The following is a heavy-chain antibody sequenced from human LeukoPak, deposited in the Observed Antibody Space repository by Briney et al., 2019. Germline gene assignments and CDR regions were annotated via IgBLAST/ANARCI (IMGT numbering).Heavy chain of an antibody. Sequence: PGGSLRLSCAASGFTFSSYGMHWVRQAPGKGLEWVAVISYDGSNKYYADSVKGRFTISRDNSKNTLYLQMNSLRAEDTAVYYCATVVRGVQLCIFDYWGQGTLVTVSS. CDR3: ATVVRGVQLCIFDY. D-gene: IGHD5-18*01. CDR2: ISYDGSNK. V-gene: IGHV3-30*03. J-gene: IGHJ4*02. CDR1: GFTFSSYG.